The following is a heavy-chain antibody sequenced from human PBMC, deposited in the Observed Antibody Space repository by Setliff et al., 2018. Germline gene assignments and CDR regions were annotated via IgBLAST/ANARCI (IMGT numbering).Heavy chain of an antibody. Sequence: PGGSLRLSCAASGFTFSSYSMNWVRQAPGKGLEWVSYISSSSSTIYYADSVKGRFTISRDNAKNSLYLQMNSLRAEDTAVYYCARDRGSGSYFLRYFDYWGQGTLGTVS. CDR3: ARDRGSGSYFLRYFDY. CDR1: GFTFSSYS. D-gene: IGHD1-26*01. J-gene: IGHJ4*02. V-gene: IGHV3-48*01. CDR2: ISSSSSTI.